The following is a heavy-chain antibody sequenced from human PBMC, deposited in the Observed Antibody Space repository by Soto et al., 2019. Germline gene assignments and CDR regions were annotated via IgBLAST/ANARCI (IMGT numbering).Heavy chain of an antibody. CDR1: GGSISSFY. CDR3: ARGRSLGDY. V-gene: IGHV4-59*01. J-gene: IGHJ4*02. Sequence: QVQLQESGPGLVKPSETLSLTCTVSGGSISSFYWSWIRQPPGKELEWIGYFSYSGSTNYNPSLKSRVTISVDTSKNQFSLKLSSVTAADTAVYYCARGRSLGDYWGQGALVTVSS. CDR2: FSYSGST.